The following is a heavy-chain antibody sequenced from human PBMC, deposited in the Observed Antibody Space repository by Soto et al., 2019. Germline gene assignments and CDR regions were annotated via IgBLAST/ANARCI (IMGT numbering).Heavy chain of an antibody. CDR3: ATMGTPVTGLYYFDY. CDR2: ISYSGTT. V-gene: IGHV4-30-4*01. CDR1: GGSISSGNYY. Sequence: TSETLSLTCTVSGGSISSGNYYWSWIRQPPGKGLEWIGFISYSGTTHYSASLRSRVSISVDTSKNQFSLDLSSVTAADTAVYYCATMGTPVTGLYYFDYWGQGTLVTVSS. D-gene: IGHD4-17*01. J-gene: IGHJ4*02.